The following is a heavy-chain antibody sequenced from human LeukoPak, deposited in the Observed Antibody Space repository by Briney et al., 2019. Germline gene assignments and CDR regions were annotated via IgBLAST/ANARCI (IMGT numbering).Heavy chain of an antibody. CDR2: IKQDGSEK. J-gene: IGHJ4*02. D-gene: IGHD3-10*01. V-gene: IGHV3-7*01. CDR1: GFTFSSYW. Sequence: GGSLRLSCAASGFTFSSYWMSWVRQAPGKGLEWVANIKQDGSEKYYVDSVKGRFTISRDNAKNSLYLQMNSLRAEDTAVYYCAREVLLWFGEYSHFDYWGQGTLVTVSS. CDR3: AREVLLWFGEYSHFDY.